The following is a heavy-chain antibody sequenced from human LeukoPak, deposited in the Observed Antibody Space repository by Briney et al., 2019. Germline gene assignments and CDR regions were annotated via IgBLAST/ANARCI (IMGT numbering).Heavy chain of an antibody. Sequence: PGRSLRLSCAASGFTFSYYTMHWVRQAPGKGLEWVALISYGGSYKYYADSVKGRFTISRDNSKSTVYPEMNSLRAEDTAVYYCARVDGQGHLWSYYFDYWGQGTLVTVSS. J-gene: IGHJ4*02. V-gene: IGHV3-30*04. D-gene: IGHD5-18*01. CDR2: ISYGGSYK. CDR3: ARVDGQGHLWSYYFDY. CDR1: GFTFSYYT.